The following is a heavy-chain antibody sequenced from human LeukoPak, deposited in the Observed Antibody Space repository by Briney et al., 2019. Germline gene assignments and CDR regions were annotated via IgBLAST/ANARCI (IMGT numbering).Heavy chain of an antibody. J-gene: IGHJ3*02. Sequence: GGSLRLSCAASGFTFSSYSMMWVRQAPGKGLEWVSYISSSSTTIHYADSVKGRFTISRDNAKNSLYLQMNSLRADDTAVYYCARKVISGQGTMVTVSS. V-gene: IGHV3-48*04. CDR3: ARKVI. CDR1: GFTFSSYS. CDR2: ISSSSTTI.